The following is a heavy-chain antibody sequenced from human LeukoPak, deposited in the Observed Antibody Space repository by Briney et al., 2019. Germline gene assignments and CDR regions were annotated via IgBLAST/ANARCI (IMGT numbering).Heavy chain of an antibody. D-gene: IGHD3-22*01. CDR2: IYYSGST. V-gene: IGHV4-39*01. J-gene: IGHJ4*02. CDR3: ARAVDSSGYLPFDY. CDR1: GDSISSSSSY. Sequence: SETLSLTCTVSGDSISSSSSYWGWIRQPPGKGLEWIGSIYYSGSTYYNTSLKSRVTISVDTSKNQFSLKLNSVTAADTAVYFCARAVDSSGYLPFDYWGQGTLVTVSS.